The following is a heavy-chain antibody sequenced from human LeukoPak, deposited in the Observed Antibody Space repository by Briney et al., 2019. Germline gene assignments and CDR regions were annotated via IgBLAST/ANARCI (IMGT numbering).Heavy chain of an antibody. D-gene: IGHD6-13*01. CDR3: ARDPGIGY. CDR2: INAGNGST. V-gene: IGHV1-3*01. CDR1: GYTFTNYA. Sequence: ASVKVSCKASGYTFTNYAIHWVRQAPGQRLEWMGWINAGNGSTKYSQKFQGRVTITRDTSASTAYMELSSLRSEDTAIYYCARDPGIGYWGQGTLVTVSS. J-gene: IGHJ4*02.